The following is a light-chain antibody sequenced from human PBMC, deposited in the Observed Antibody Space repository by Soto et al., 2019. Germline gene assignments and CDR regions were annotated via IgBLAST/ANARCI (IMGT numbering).Light chain of an antibody. J-gene: IGLJ1*01. CDR1: SSDVGGYNY. CDR2: EVS. V-gene: IGLV2-14*01. Sequence: QSALTQPASVSGSPGQSITISCTGTSSDVGGYNYVSWYQLHPGKAPKLMIYEVSNRPSGISNRFSASKSGNTASLTISGLQAEDEADYYCFSYTSSTAYVFXTGTKVTVL. CDR3: FSYTSSTAYV.